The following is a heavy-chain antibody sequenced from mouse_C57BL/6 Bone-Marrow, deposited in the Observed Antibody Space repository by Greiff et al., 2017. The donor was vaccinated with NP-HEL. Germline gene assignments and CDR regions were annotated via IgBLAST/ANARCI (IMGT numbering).Heavy chain of an antibody. D-gene: IGHD2-3*01. Sequence: EVQGVESGGGLVQPGGSLKLSCAASGFTFSDYGMAWDRQAPRKGPEGVAFISNLAYSIYYADTVTGRFTISRENAKNTLYLEMSSLRSEDTAMYYCARHGRWFSYAMDYWGQGTSVTVSS. CDR2: ISNLAYSI. CDR1: GFTFSDYG. CDR3: ARHGRWFSYAMDY. J-gene: IGHJ4*01. V-gene: IGHV5-15*01.